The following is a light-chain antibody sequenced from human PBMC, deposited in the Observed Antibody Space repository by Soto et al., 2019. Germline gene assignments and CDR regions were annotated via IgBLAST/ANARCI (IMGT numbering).Light chain of an antibody. V-gene: IGKV1-39*01. CDR2: AAS. Sequence: DIPMTQSPSSLSASVGDRVTITCRASQSISSYLNWYQQKPGKAPKLLIYAASSLQSGVPSRFSGSGSGTDFTLTISSLQPEDFATYCCQQTYRTPTFGGGTKVEIK. CDR1: QSISSY. CDR3: QQTYRTPT. J-gene: IGKJ4*01.